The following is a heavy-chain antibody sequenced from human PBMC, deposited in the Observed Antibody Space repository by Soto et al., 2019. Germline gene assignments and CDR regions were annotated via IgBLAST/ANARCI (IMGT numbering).Heavy chain of an antibody. CDR1: GFTFSNYW. J-gene: IGHJ6*03. CDR3: ARGDCVGGTCYSLAGSFYYYMDV. CDR2: INSDGSVS. D-gene: IGHD2-15*01. V-gene: IGHV3-74*02. Sequence: EVQLVESGGGLVQPGGSLRLSCAASGFTFSNYWMYWVRQAPGKGLEWVSRINSDGSVSSYADSVKGRLTISRDNVKNTLYLQMDSLRAEDMAAYFCARGDCVGGTCYSLAGSFYYYMDVWGKGTTVTVFS.